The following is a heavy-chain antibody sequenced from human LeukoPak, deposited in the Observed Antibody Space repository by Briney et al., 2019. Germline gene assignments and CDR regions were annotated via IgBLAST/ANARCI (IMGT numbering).Heavy chain of an antibody. J-gene: IGHJ3*02. CDR2: IFSNDEK. V-gene: IGHV2-26*01. Sequence: SGPVLVEPTEPLTLTCTGSGFSLSTARMGVSWIRQPPVKALEWLAHIFSNDEKSYNTSLKSRLTISNDTSKSQVVLTMTNMDPVDTATYYCARIGPYRNSKVDAFDIWGQGTMVTVSS. D-gene: IGHD1-26*01. CDR3: ARIGPYRNSKVDAFDI. CDR1: GFSLSTARMG.